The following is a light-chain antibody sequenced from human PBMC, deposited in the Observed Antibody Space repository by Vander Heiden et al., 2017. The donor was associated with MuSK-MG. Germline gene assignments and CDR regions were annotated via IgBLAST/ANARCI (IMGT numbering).Light chain of an antibody. Sequence: DIQMTQSPSSLSASVGDRVTITCRASQSISSYLNWYQQKPGKAPKLLIYAASSLQSGVPSRFSGSGSGTDFTLTISRLQPEDFATYYCQQCDSTPTFGGGTKVEIK. CDR1: QSISSY. V-gene: IGKV1-39*01. CDR3: QQCDSTPT. J-gene: IGKJ4*01. CDR2: AAS.